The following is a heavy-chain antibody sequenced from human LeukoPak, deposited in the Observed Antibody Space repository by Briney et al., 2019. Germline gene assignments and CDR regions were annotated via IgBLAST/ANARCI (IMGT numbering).Heavy chain of an antibody. CDR3: ARVARLLLHWFDP. CDR2: INHSGST. D-gene: IGHD3-22*01. Sequence: PSETLSLTCAVYGGSFSGYYWSWIRRPPGKGLEWIGEINHSGSTNYNPSLKSRVTISVDTSKNQFSLKLSSVTAADTAVYYCARVARLLLHWFDPWGQGTLVTVSS. J-gene: IGHJ5*02. CDR1: GGSFSGYY. V-gene: IGHV4-34*01.